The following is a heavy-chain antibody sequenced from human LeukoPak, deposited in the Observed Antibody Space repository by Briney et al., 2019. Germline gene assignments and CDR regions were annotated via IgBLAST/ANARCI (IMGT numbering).Heavy chain of an antibody. D-gene: IGHD2/OR15-2a*01. Sequence: GGSLRLSCAASGFTFDDYAMHWVRQVPGKGLVWVSHINSDGSWTSYADSVKGRFTISKDNAKNTVYLQMNSLRAEDTAVYYCVSFYETYWGRGTLVTVSS. J-gene: IGHJ4*02. CDR1: GFTFDDYA. V-gene: IGHV3-74*01. CDR3: VSFYETY. CDR2: INSDGSWT.